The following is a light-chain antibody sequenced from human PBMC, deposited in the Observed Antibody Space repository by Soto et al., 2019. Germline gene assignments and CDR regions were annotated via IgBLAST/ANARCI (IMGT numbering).Light chain of an antibody. Sequence: IVMTQSPDSLAVSLGDRATINCNSSQSILSSSGNKNYLAWYQQKPGKAPKLLIYDASNLETGVPSRFRGSGSGKDFTFTISSLQPEDIATYYCQQYDNLITFGQGTRLEIK. J-gene: IGKJ5*01. V-gene: IGKV1-33*01. CDR3: QQYDNLIT. CDR2: DAS. CDR1: QSILSSSGNKNY.